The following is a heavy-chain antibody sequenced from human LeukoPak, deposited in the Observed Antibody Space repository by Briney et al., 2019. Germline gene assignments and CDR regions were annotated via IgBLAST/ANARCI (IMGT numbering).Heavy chain of an antibody. J-gene: IGHJ4*02. D-gene: IGHD5-18*01. Sequence: SVKVSCKVSGYTLTELSMHWVRQAPGQGLEWMGRIIPILGIANYAQKFQGRVTITADKSTSTAYMELSSLRSEDTAVYYCARDPDTAMDTSDYWGQGTLVTVSS. CDR3: ARDPDTAMDTSDY. V-gene: IGHV1-69*04. CDR1: GYTLTELS. CDR2: IIPILGIA.